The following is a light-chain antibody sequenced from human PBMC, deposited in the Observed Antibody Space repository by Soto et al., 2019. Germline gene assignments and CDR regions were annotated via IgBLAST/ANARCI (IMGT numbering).Light chain of an antibody. CDR2: GAS. V-gene: IGKV3-15*01. J-gene: IGKJ1*01. Sequence: EIVMTQSPATLSVYPGERATLSCRASQSVSSNLAWYQQKPGQAPRLLIYGASTRATGIPARFSGSGSGTEFTLTISSLQPEDFAVYYCQQYGSSGTFGQGTKVDIK. CDR3: QQYGSSGT. CDR1: QSVSSN.